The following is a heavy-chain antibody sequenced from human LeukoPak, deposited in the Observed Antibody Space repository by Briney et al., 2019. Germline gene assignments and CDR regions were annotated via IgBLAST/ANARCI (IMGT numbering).Heavy chain of an antibody. CDR1: GFTVSSNH. CDR3: ARQTDSGYDC. D-gene: IGHD5-12*01. V-gene: IGHV3-66*04. J-gene: IGHJ4*02. CDR2: IYRTGTT. Sequence: GGSLRLSCAASGFTVSSNHMTWVRQAPGKGLEWVSIIYRTGTTYYADSVKGRFTISRDNSKNTLYLQMNNLRADDTAVYYCARQTDSGYDCWGQGTLVTVSS.